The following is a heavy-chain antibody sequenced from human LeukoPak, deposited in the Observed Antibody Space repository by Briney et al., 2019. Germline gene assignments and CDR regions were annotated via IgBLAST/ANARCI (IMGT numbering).Heavy chain of an antibody. D-gene: IGHD3-10*01. CDR2: INHSGST. J-gene: IGHJ4*02. CDR1: ADSMSDYF. CDR3: ARHYYGSGSYLSY. Sequence: SETLSLACTVSADSMSDYFWTWTRQPPGKGLEWIGEINHSGSTNYNPSLKSRVTISVDTSKNQFSLKLSSVTAADTAVYYCARHYYGSGSYLSYWGQGTLVTVSS. V-gene: IGHV4-34*01.